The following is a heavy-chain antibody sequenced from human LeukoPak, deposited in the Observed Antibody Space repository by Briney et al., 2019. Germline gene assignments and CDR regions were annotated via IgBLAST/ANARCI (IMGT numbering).Heavy chain of an antibody. V-gene: IGHV4-59*01. CDR1: GGSISSYY. D-gene: IGHD6-19*01. CDR2: IYYSGST. J-gene: IGHJ3*02. Sequence: SETLSLTCTVSGGSISSYYWSWIRQPPGKGLEWIGYIYYSGSTNYNPSLKSRVTISVDTSKNQFSLKLSSVTAADTAVYYCARDTGTSGWYHHDAFDIWGQGTMVTVSS. CDR3: ARDTGTSGWYHHDAFDI.